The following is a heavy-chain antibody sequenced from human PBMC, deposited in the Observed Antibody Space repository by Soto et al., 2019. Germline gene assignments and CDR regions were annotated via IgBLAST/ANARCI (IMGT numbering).Heavy chain of an antibody. CDR2: INPNSGGT. Sequence: QVQLVQSGAEVKKPGASVKVSCKASGYTFTGYYMHWVRQAPGQGLEWMGWINPNSGGTNYAQKFQGWVTMTRDTSINTAYMELSRLRSDDTAVYYCARAEAVGATWGGLYYYYGMDVWGQGTTVTVSS. CDR3: ARAEAVGATWGGLYYYYGMDV. D-gene: IGHD1-26*01. V-gene: IGHV1-2*04. CDR1: GYTFTGYY. J-gene: IGHJ6*02.